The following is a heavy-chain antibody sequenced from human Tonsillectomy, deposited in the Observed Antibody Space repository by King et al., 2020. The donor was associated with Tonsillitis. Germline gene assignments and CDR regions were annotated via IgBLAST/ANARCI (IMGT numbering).Heavy chain of an antibody. J-gene: IGHJ3*02. CDR3: SKPITGLLNAAFDI. V-gene: IGHV3-23*04. D-gene: IGHD1-20*01. Sequence: VQLVESGGGLVQPGASLRLSCAASGVTFTSSAMNWVRPAPGKGLEWVSGVSRGGGSTYYADSVEGRFTISRDSSKNTLYLQMNSLRAEDTALYYCSKPITGLLNAAFDIWGQGTMVTVSS. CDR1: GVTFTSSA. CDR2: VSRGGGST.